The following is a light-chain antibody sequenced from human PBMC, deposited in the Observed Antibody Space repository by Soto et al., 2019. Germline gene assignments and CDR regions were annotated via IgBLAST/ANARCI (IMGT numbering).Light chain of an antibody. V-gene: IGLV1-44*01. CDR1: SSNIGSNT. J-gene: IGLJ2*01. CDR3: AAWDDSLKGPV. Sequence: QPVLTQPPSASGTPGQRVTISCSGSSSNIGSNTVNWYQQLPGTAPKLLIYSNAQRPSGVPDRFSGSKSGTSASLAISGLQSEDEADYYCAAWDDSLKGPVFGGGTQLTVL. CDR2: SNA.